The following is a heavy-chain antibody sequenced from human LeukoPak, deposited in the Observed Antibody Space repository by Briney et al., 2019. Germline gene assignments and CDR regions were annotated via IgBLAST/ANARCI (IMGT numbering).Heavy chain of an antibody. CDR1: GYTFTSYG. CDR2: ISAYNGNT. V-gene: IGHV1-18*01. D-gene: IGHD6-19*01. J-gene: IGHJ4*02. Sequence: RASVKVSCKASGYTFTSYGISWVRQAPGQGLEWMGWISAYNGNTNYAQKLQGRVTMTTDTSTSTAYMELRSLRSDDTAVYYCASGYSSGWYVDGLDYWGQGTLVTVSS. CDR3: ASGYSSGWYVDGLDY.